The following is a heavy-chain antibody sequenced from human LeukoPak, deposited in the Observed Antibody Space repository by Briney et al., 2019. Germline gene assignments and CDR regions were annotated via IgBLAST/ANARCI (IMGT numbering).Heavy chain of an antibody. Sequence: LSLTCTVSGGSISTITYYWGWIRQAPGKGLEWVSYISSSGSTIYYADSVKGRFTISRDNAKNSLYLQMNSLRAEDTAVYYCARDRVGDYDFDYWGQGTLVTVSS. CDR2: ISSSGSTI. CDR1: GGSISTITYY. J-gene: IGHJ4*02. D-gene: IGHD4-17*01. V-gene: IGHV3-11*01. CDR3: ARDRVGDYDFDY.